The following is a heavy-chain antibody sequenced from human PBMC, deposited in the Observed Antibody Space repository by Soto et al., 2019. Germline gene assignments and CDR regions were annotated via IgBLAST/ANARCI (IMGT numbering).Heavy chain of an antibody. Sequence: QVTLKESGPVLVKPTEPLTLTCTVSGFSLSTAEMGVSWIRQPPGKALEWLAHIYSNDEKAYSASLENRLTISEDSSKSQVVLTMTNMDPADTATYYCARIPRIVGTPRGACDIGGQGTVVTVSS. V-gene: IGHV2-26*01. CDR2: IYSNDEK. J-gene: IGHJ3*02. CDR1: GFSLSTAEMG. CDR3: ARIPRIVGTPRGACDI. D-gene: IGHD1-26*01.